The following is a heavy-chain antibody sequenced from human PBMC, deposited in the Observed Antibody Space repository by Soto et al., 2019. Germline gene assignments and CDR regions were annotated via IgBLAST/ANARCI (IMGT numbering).Heavy chain of an antibody. Sequence: TLALTCPVSGGPISSGGYYCSWIRQHPVKGLEWIGYSYYSGSTYYNPSLKSRVTISVDTSKNQFSLKLSFVTDADTAVYDGARGLDYYGSGRPNWDFDLWGRGTPVT. CDR2: SYYSGST. J-gene: IGHJ2*01. CDR3: ARGLDYYGSGRPNWDFDL. CDR1: GGPISSGGYY. D-gene: IGHD3-10*01. V-gene: IGHV4-31*03.